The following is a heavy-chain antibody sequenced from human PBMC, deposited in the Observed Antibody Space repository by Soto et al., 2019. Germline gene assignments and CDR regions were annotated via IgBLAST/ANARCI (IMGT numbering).Heavy chain of an antibody. D-gene: IGHD1-1*01. J-gene: IGHJ5*02. CDR2: ISYIGST. CDR3: ARGIHGSSQYNNWFDP. V-gene: IGHV4-30-4*01. Sequence: PSETLSLTCTVSGGSISSGAYFWNWIRQSPGKGLEWLGYISYIGSTYYNPSLKSRLSISRDTSKNQFSLKMTPGIDADTAVYFCARGIHGSSQYNNWFDPWGQGTPVTVSS. CDR1: GGSISSGAYF.